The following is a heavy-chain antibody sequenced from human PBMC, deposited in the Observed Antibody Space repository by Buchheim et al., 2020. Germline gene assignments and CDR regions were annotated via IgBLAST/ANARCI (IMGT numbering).Heavy chain of an antibody. V-gene: IGHV1-46*01. CDR3: ARPRRFLVPEWSFDY. Sequence: QVQLVQSGAEVKKPGASVKVSCKASGYTFTSYYMHWVRQAPGQGLEWMGIVNPSGGKTKYAQKFQGRITMTRDTSTTTVYMELSSLRSEDTAVYYCARPRRFLVPEWSFDYWGQGTL. J-gene: IGHJ4*02. CDR2: VNPSGGKT. CDR1: GYTFTSYY. D-gene: IGHD3-3*01.